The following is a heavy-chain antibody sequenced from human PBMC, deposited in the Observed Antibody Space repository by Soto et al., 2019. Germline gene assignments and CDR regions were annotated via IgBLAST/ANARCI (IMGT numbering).Heavy chain of an antibody. CDR2: ISGSGGST. J-gene: IGHJ6*02. CDR3: AKATQSPYGSGAMDV. V-gene: IGHV3-23*01. CDR1: GFTFSTYA. D-gene: IGHD3-10*01. Sequence: EVQLLESGGGLVQPGGSLRLSCAASGFTFSTYAMSWVRQAPGKRLEWVSAISGSGGSTYYADSVKGRFTISRENSKNTLYLQINSLRAEDTAVYYCAKATQSPYGSGAMDVWGQGTTVTVSS.